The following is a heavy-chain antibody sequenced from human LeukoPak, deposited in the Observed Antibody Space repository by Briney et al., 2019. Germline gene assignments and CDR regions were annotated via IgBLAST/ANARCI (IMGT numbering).Heavy chain of an antibody. CDR2: IYSGGST. CDR3: AKPLGIAAAGSLDAFDI. D-gene: IGHD6-13*01. Sequence: PGGSLRLSCAASGFTVSSNYMSWVRQAPGKGLEWVSVIYSGGSTYYADSVKGRFTISRDNSKNTLYLQMNSLRAEDTAVYYCAKPLGIAAAGSLDAFDIWGQGTMVTVSS. J-gene: IGHJ3*02. CDR1: GFTVSSNY. V-gene: IGHV3-53*01.